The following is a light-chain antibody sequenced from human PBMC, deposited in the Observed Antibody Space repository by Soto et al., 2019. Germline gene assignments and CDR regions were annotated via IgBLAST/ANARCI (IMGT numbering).Light chain of an antibody. Sequence: QSVLTQPPSASASLGASVTLTCTLSSGYSNYKVDWYQQRPGKGPRFVMRVGTGGIVGSKGDGIPDRFSVLGSGLNRYLTIKNIQEEDERDYRCGADHGGGRNFVVFGGGTKLTVL. CDR1: SGYSNYK. CDR2: VGTGGIVG. CDR3: GADHGGGRNFVV. V-gene: IGLV9-49*01. J-gene: IGLJ2*01.